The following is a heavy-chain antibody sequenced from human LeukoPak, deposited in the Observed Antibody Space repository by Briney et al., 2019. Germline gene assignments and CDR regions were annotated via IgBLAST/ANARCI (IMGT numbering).Heavy chain of an antibody. CDR1: GFTFSSYG. V-gene: IGHV3-33*01. CDR2: IWPDGSNE. CDR3: ARELAV. J-gene: IGHJ4*02. Sequence: GGSLRLSCAASGFTFSSYGMHWVRQAPGKGLERVAAIWPDGSNEYYANSVKGRFFISRDNSKNTLYLQMNSLRVDDTAVYYCARELAVWGQGTLVTVSS.